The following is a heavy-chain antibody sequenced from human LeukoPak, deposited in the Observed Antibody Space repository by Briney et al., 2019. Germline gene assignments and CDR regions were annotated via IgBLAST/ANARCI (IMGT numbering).Heavy chain of an antibody. CDR2: IMQDGSER. CDR3: ARVSDWYFDL. J-gene: IGHJ2*01. CDR1: GFTFSSNW. V-gene: IGHV3-7*01. Sequence: GGSLRLSCAASGFTFSSNWMSWVRQAPGKGLEWVANIMQDGSERNYVDSVKGRFTISRDNAKNSLYLQMNSLRAEDTAVYYCARVSDWYFDLWGRGTLVTVSS.